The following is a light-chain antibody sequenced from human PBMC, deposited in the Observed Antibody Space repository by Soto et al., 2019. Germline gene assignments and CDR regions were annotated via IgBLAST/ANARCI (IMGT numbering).Light chain of an antibody. Sequence: QSALTQPASVSGSPGQSITISCTGTSSDVGGYNYVSWYQQHPGKAPKLMIYDVSNRPSGVSNRFSGAKSGNRASLTISGLHAEHEADYYCSSYTSSSTSVLFGRGTKVTV. CDR3: SSYTSSSTSVL. V-gene: IGLV2-14*01. J-gene: IGLJ2*01. CDR1: SSDVGGYNY. CDR2: DVS.